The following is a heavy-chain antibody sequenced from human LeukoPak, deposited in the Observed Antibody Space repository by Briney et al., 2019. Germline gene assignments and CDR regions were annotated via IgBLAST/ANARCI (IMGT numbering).Heavy chain of an antibody. CDR2: MYYSGST. CDR1: GGSISSYY. V-gene: IGHV4-59*08. D-gene: IGHD1-26*01. CDR3: ARIPKRYSGSYPGVDY. Sequence: SETLSLTCTVSGGSISSYYWNWIRQPPGKGLKWIAYMYYSGSTNYNPSLKSRVTISVDTSKNQFSLKLSSVTAADTAVYYCARIPKRYSGSYPGVDYWGQGTLVTVSS. J-gene: IGHJ4*02.